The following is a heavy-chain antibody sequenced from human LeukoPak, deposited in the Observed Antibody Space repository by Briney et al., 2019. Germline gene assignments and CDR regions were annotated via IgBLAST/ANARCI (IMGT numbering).Heavy chain of an antibody. V-gene: IGHV4-34*01. Sequence: SETLCLTCAVYGGSFSGYYWSWIRQPPGKGLEWIGEINHSGSTNYNPSLKSRVTISVDTSKNQFSLKLSSVTAADTAVYYCARGVRVVPAAHFDYWGQGTLVTVSS. D-gene: IGHD2-2*01. CDR1: GGSFSGYY. CDR2: INHSGST. J-gene: IGHJ4*02. CDR3: ARGVRVVPAAHFDY.